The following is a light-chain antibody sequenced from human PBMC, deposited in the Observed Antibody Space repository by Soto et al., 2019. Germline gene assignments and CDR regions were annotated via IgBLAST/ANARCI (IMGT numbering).Light chain of an antibody. CDR3: QQYCTFSRT. CDR2: RAS. V-gene: IGKV1-5*03. J-gene: IGKJ1*01. CDR1: QTISTW. Sequence: DIQMTQSPSTLSASVGDRVTITCRANQTISTWLAWYQQKPGQAPKLLIYRASTLQTGVPSRISGSGSGTDFTLTISSLQPDDFATYYCQQYCTFSRTFGQGTKVEI.